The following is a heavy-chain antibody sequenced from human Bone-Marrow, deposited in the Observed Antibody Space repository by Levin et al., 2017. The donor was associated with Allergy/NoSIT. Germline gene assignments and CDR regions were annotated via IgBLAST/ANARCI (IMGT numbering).Heavy chain of an antibody. J-gene: IGHJ4*02. CDR3: LRGAPEDDVLSGSPK. D-gene: IGHD3-3*01. CDR2: LNGDGSFK. V-gene: IGHV3-7*01. CDR1: GFTFNKYW. Sequence: GESLKISCTASGFTFNKYWMNWVRQAPGKGLEWVANLNGDGSFKQYVDSAKGRFTISRDNARNSLSLQMNSLRVEDTAVYYCLRGAPEDDVLSGSPKWGQGTLVIVS.